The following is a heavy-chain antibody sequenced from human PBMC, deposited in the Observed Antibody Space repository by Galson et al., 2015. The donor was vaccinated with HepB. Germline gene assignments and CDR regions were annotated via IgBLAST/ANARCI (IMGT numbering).Heavy chain of an antibody. J-gene: IGHJ4*02. CDR3: ASESTPGILWWWPPSY. D-gene: IGHD2-15*01. CDR1: GYTFSSYA. Sequence: SLRLSCAASGYTFSSYAMHWVRQAPGKGLEWVAVISYDGSNKYYADSVKGRFTISRDNSKNTLYLQMNSLRAEDTAVYYCASESTPGILWWWPPSYWGQGTLVTVSS. CDR2: ISYDGSNK. V-gene: IGHV3-30-3*01.